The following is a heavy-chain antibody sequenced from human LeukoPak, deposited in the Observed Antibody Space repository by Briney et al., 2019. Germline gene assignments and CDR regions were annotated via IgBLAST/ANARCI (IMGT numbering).Heavy chain of an antibody. CDR1: GFTFSSYE. CDR3: ARDPPYYYDSASDY. V-gene: IGHV3-48*03. Sequence: GGSLRLSCAASGFTFSSYEMNWVRQAPGKGLEWVSYISSSGSTIYYADSVKGRFTISRDNAKNSLYLQMNSLRAEDTAVYYCARDPPYYYDSASDYWGQGTLVTVSS. D-gene: IGHD3-22*01. CDR2: ISSSGSTI. J-gene: IGHJ4*02.